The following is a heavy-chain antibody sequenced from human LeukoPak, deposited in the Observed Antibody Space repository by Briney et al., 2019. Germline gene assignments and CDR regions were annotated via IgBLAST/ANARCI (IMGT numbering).Heavy chain of an antibody. CDR3: ARDSRWSAHAFDI. V-gene: IGHV1-2*02. CDR1: GYTFTGYY. Sequence: ASVKVSCKASGYTFTGYYMHWVRQAPGQVLERMGWINPNSGGTNYAQKFQGRVTMTRDTSISTAYVELSRLRSDDTAVYYCARDSRWSAHAFDIWGQGTMVTVSS. CDR2: INPNSGGT. D-gene: IGHD3-3*01. J-gene: IGHJ3*02.